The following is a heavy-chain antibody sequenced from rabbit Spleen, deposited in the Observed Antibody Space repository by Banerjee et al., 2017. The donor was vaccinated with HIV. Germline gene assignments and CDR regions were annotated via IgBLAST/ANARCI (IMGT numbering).Heavy chain of an antibody. CDR3: ARGIDYRGSGLIVYFDL. J-gene: IGHJ4*01. V-gene: IGHV1S40*01. Sequence: QSLEESGGDLVQPGASLTLTCKASGLDFSSGYWICWVRQAPGKGPEWIGCIYTGSSGGTWYASWAKGRFTITRSTSLNTVTLQLNSLTAADTATYFCARGIDYRGSGLIVYFDLWGPGTLVTVS. CDR1: GLDFSSGYW. CDR2: IYTGSSGGT. D-gene: IGHD1-1*01.